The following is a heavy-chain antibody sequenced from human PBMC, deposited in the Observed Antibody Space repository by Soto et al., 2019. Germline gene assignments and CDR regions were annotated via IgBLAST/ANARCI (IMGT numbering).Heavy chain of an antibody. CDR2: ISNNGRT. CDR3: ARGHGIYVRFDS. V-gene: IGHV4-59*02. D-gene: IGHD3-10*02. CDR1: GGSVYDFY. J-gene: IGHJ4*02. Sequence: QVHLQESGPGRVKPSETLSLTCSVSGGSVYDFYWNWIPQTPGKGLEWIGNISNNGRTNYNPSLKTRVTISIDTSNNQFSLHLSSVTTADTAMYVCARGHGIYVRFDSWGQGTLVSVSS.